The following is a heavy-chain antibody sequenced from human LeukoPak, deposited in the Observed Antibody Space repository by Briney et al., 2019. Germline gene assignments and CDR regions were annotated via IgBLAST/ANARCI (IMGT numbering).Heavy chain of an antibody. CDR1: GFTFSSYS. V-gene: IGHV3-21*01. J-gene: IGHJ4*02. CDR2: ISSSSSYI. D-gene: IGHD6-19*01. CDR3: AMRIAVPGSLDY. Sequence: PGGSLRLSCAASGFTFSSYSMNWVRQAPGKGLEWVSSISSSSSYIYYADSVKGRFTISRDNAKNSLYLQMNSLRAEDTAVYYCAMRIAVPGSLDYWGQGTLVTVSS.